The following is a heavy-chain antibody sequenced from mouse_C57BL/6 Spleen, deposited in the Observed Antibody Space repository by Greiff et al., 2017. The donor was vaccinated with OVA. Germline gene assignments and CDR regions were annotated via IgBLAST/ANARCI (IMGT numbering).Heavy chain of an antibody. CDR3: ARSGGSNYAAY. V-gene: IGHV1-69*01. D-gene: IGHD2-5*01. Sequence: VQLQQPGAELLMPGASVKLSCKASGYTFTSYWMHWVKQRPGQGLEWIGEIDPSDSYTNYNQKFKGKSTLTVDKSSSTAYMQLSSLTSEDSAVYYCARSGGSNYAAYWGQGTLVTVSA. CDR2: IDPSDSYT. J-gene: IGHJ3*01. CDR1: GYTFTSYW.